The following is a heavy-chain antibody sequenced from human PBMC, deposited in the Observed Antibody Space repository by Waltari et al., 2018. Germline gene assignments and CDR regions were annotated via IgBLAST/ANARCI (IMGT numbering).Heavy chain of an antibody. D-gene: IGHD3-3*01. Sequence: QVQLQESGPGLVKPSETLSLTCTVSGGSISSYFWSLLRQPPGKGLEWIGYIYYSGSTNYNPSLKSRVTISVDTSKNQFSLKLSSVTAADTAVYYCARATPGYDFRRYMDVWGKGTTVTVSS. J-gene: IGHJ6*03. CDR2: IYYSGST. V-gene: IGHV4-59*01. CDR3: ARATPGYDFRRYMDV. CDR1: GGSISSYF.